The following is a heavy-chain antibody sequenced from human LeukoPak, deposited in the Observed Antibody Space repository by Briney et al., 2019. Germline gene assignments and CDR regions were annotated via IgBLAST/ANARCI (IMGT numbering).Heavy chain of an antibody. CDR2: TYYRSKWFN. J-gene: IGHJ4*02. D-gene: IGHD6-13*01. V-gene: IGHV6-1*01. CDR1: GDSVSSNSAV. CDR3: ASSKSWKFDY. Sequence: SQTLSLTCAISGDSVSSNSAVWNWIRQSPSRGLEWLGRTYYRSKWFNDYAVSVKSRITVNPDTSKNQFSLQLNSVTPDDTAVYYCASSKSWKFDYWGQGTLVTVSS.